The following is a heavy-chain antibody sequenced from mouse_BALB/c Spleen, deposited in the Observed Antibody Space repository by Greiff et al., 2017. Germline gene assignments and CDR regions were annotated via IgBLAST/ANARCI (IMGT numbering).Heavy chain of an antibody. Sequence: QVQLQQPGAELVKPGASVKMSCKASGYTFTSYWMHWVKQRPGQGLEWIGTIDPSDSYTSYNQKFKGKATLTVDTSSSTAYMQLSSLTSEDSAVYYCTRDFITTASWFAYWGQGTLVTVSA. V-gene: IGHV1S127*01. J-gene: IGHJ3*01. CDR2: IDPSDSYT. CDR3: TRDFITTASWFAY. CDR1: GYTFTSYW. D-gene: IGHD1-2*01.